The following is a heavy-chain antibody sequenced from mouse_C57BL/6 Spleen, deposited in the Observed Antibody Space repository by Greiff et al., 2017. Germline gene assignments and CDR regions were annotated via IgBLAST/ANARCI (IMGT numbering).Heavy chain of an antibody. CDR3: AREYVLDY. CDR2: ISDGGSYT. V-gene: IGHV5-4*01. J-gene: IGHJ2*01. Sequence: EVKLVESGGGLVKPGGSLKLSCAASGFTFSSYAMSWVRQTPEKRLEWVATISDGGSYTYYPDNVKGRFTISRDNAKNNLYLQMSHLKSEDTAMYYCAREYVLDYWGQGTTLTVSS. CDR1: GFTFSSYA.